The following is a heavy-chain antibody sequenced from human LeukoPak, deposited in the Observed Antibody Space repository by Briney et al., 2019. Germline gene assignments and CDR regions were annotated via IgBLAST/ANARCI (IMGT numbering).Heavy chain of an antibody. CDR3: ARVRGSYSDY. V-gene: IGHV4-34*01. Sequence: PSETLSLTCAVYGGSFSGYYWSWIRQPPGKGLEWIGEINHSGSTNYNPSLKSRVTISVDKSKNQFSLKLSSVTAADTAVYYCARVRGSYSDYWGQGTLVTVSS. J-gene: IGHJ4*02. CDR2: INHSGST. CDR1: GGSFSGYY. D-gene: IGHD1-26*01.